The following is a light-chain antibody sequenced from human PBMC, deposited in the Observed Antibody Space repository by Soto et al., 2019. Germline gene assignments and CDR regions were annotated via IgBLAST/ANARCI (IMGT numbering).Light chain of an antibody. V-gene: IGKV1-5*01. CDR2: DAS. CDR1: QSIRNS. J-gene: IGKJ4*01. CDR3: QQYSIYPLT. Sequence: GDRVTITCRPSQSIRNSLAWYQQKPGKAPKRLIYDASSLESGVPSRFSGSRACTEFSITISSLRPDEFATYYYQQYSIYPLTFGGGTKVDI.